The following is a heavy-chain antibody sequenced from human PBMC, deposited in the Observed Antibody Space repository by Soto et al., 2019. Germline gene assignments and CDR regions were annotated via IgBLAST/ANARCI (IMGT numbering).Heavy chain of an antibody. CDR2: IDPNSGGS. D-gene: IGHD6-13*01. CDR1: GYTFTDLY. J-gene: IGHJ4*02. CDR3: AKEIGSSWSWAY. V-gene: IGHV1-2*02. Sequence: ASVKVSCKPSGYTFTDLYIHWVRQAPGLGLEWMGWIDPNSGGSRKTQKFQGSLTMTRDTSTSTVYMELNSLRAEDTAVYYCAKEIGSSWSWAYWGQGTLVTVSS.